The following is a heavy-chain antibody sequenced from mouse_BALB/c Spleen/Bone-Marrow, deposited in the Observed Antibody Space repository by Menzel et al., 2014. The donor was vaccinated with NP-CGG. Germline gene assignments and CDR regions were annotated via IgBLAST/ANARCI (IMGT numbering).Heavy chain of an antibody. CDR1: GYTFTSYW. D-gene: IGHD2-3*01. V-gene: IGHV1-69*02. J-gene: IGHJ4*01. CDR2: IDPSDSET. CDR3: ARALGDGYYYAMDY. Sequence: QVQLKESGAELVKPGAPAKLSCKASGYTFTSYWMNWVKQRPGRGLEWIGRIDPSDSETHYNQKFKDKATLTVDKSSSTAYIQLSSLTSEDSAVYYCARALGDGYYYAMDYWGQGTSVTVSS.